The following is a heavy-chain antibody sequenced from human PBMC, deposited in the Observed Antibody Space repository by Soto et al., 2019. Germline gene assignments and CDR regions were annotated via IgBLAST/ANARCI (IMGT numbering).Heavy chain of an antibody. CDR1: GYTFTSYY. V-gene: IGHV1-46*01. CDR2: INSSGGST. Sequence: GASVKVSCKASGYTFTSYYMHWVRQAPGQGLEWMGIINSSGGSTSYAQKFQGRVTMTRDTSTSTVYMELSSLRSEDTAVYYCAKGRDSTLLRWQYFDNWGQGTQVTVSS. D-gene: IGHD4-17*01. J-gene: IGHJ4*02. CDR3: AKGRDSTLLRWQYFDN.